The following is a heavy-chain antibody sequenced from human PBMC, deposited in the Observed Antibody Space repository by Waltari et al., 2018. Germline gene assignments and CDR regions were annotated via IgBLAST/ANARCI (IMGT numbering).Heavy chain of an antibody. V-gene: IGHV3-15*01. Sequence: EVQLVESGGGLVKPGGSLRLSCSASGFPFSKAWMNWMRQAPGKGLEWVGRIKSTVDGGTTDYAAPVQGRFTISRDDSKNKLYLQMSSLRTEDTAVYYCLFVDTALIIPDVFDLWGQGTLVTVSS. CDR3: LFVDTALIIPDVFDL. CDR2: IKSTVDGGTT. J-gene: IGHJ3*01. CDR1: GFPFSKAW. D-gene: IGHD5-18*01.